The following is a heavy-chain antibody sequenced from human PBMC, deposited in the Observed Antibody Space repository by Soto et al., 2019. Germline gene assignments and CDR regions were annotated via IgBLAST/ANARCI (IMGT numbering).Heavy chain of an antibody. CDR3: ARDRWITMVRGRTDQNWFDP. CDR1: GGSISSTNW. J-gene: IGHJ5*02. CDR2: SYQSGTT. D-gene: IGHD3-10*01. V-gene: IGHV4-4*02. Sequence: SETLSLTCGVSGGSISSTNWWSWVRQPPGKGLEWIGESYQSGTTNYNPSLKSRVTISVDKSKNQFSLKLSSVTAADTAVYYCARDRWITMVRGRTDQNWFDPWGQGTLVTVSS.